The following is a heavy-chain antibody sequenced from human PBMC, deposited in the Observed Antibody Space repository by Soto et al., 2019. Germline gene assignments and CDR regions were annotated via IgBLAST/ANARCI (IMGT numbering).Heavy chain of an antibody. CDR3: TRESYWNYQWGYNYGMDV. J-gene: IGHJ6*02. CDR1: GGTFSRHG. Sequence: QVQLVQTGAEVKKPGSSVKVSCKASGGTFSRHGISWVRQAPGQGLEWMGGIIPMYGTANYAQKFQGRGTITADESTSTAYMELSSPRSEDTAVYYCTRESYWNYQWGYNYGMDVWGQGTTVTVSS. CDR2: IIPMYGTA. V-gene: IGHV1-69*01. D-gene: IGHD1-7*01.